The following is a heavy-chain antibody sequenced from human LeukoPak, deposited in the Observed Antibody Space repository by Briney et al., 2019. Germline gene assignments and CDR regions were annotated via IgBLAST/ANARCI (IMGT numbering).Heavy chain of an antibody. D-gene: IGHD1-7*01. CDR1: GFTFSSYG. Sequence: PGRSLRLSCAASGFTFSSYGMHWVRQAPGKGLEWVAVIWYDGSNKYYADSVKGRFTISRDNSKNTRYLQMNSLRAEDTAVYYCARDQDGTGTTDFDYWGQGTLVTVSS. V-gene: IGHV3-33*01. CDR2: IWYDGSNK. J-gene: IGHJ4*02. CDR3: ARDQDGTGTTDFDY.